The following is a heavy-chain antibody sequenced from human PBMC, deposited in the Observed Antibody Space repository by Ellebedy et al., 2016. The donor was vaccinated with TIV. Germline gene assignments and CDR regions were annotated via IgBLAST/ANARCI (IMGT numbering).Heavy chain of an antibody. CDR3: ARDMAWGNERVNDALDI. Sequence: GESLKISCAASGFIFSSYWMTWVRQAPGKGLEWVANIKQDGSEKYYVDSVKGRFTISRDNAKNSLYLQMSSLTAEDTAVYYCARDMAWGNERVNDALDIWGQGTMVTVSA. D-gene: IGHD7-27*01. J-gene: IGHJ3*02. CDR2: IKQDGSEK. CDR1: GFIFSSYW. V-gene: IGHV3-7*01.